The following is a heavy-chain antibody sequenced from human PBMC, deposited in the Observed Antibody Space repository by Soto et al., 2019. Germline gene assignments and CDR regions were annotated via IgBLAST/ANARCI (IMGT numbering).Heavy chain of an antibody. J-gene: IGHJ5*02. CDR3: ARQQLVHFEFDP. D-gene: IGHD6-13*01. Sequence: ASVKVSCKASGSTFTSYYMHWVRQAPGQGLEWMGIINPSGGSTSYAQKFQGRVTMTRDTSTSTVYMEPSSLRSEDTAVYYCARQQLVHFEFDPWGQGTLVTVYS. CDR1: GSTFTSYY. V-gene: IGHV1-46*01. CDR2: INPSGGST.